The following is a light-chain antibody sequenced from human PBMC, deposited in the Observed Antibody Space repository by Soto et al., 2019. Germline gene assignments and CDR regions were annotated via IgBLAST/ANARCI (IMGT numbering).Light chain of an antibody. Sequence: IKLNQSPSTLSGYVGDRVTLTCRASQSISSWLAWYQQRPGKAPKLLIFDASSLESGVPSRFSGSGSGTEFNLTISRLQPDDFATYYCQQYNTYSKTFGQGTIVDIK. CDR2: DAS. CDR1: QSISSW. J-gene: IGKJ1*01. V-gene: IGKV1-5*01. CDR3: QQYNTYSKT.